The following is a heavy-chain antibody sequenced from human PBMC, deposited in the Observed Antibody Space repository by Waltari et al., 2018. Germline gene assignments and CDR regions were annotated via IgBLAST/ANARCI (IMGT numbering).Heavy chain of an antibody. CDR3: ARGYCSGGSCSPIYYYYGMDV. CDR1: GGSISSYY. J-gene: IGHJ6*02. D-gene: IGHD2-15*01. V-gene: IGHV4-4*07. CDR2: IYTSGST. Sequence: QVQLQESGPGLVKPSETLSLTCTVSGGSISSYYWSWIRQPAGKGLEWIGRIYTSGSTNYNPSLKSRVTRSVDTSKNQFSLKLSSVTAADTAVYYCARGYCSGGSCSPIYYYYGMDVWGQGTTVTVSS.